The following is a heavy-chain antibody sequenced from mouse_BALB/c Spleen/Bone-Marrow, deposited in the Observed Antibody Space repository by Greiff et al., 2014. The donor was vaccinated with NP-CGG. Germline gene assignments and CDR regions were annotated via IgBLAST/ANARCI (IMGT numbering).Heavy chain of an antibody. D-gene: IGHD2-1*01. CDR2: IDPANGNT. CDR1: GFYIKDSY. Sequence: VQLQQSGAELVKPGASVKLSCTASGFYIKDSYMHWVKQRPEQGLEWIGRIDPANGNTKYDPKFQGKATITADTSSNTAYLQLSSLTSEDTAVYYCAIYYDNYYAMDYWGQGTTVTVSS. V-gene: IGHV14-3*02. J-gene: IGHJ4*01. CDR3: AIYYDNYYAMDY.